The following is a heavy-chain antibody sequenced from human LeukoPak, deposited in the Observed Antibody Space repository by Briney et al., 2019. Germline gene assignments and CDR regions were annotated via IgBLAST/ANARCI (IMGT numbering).Heavy chain of an antibody. J-gene: IGHJ5*02. CDR1: GGSFSGYC. V-gene: IGHV4-34*01. D-gene: IGHD3-10*01. Sequence: TSETLSLTCAVYGGSFSGYCWSWIRQPPGKGLEWIGEINHSGSTNYNPSLKSRVTISVDTSKNQFSLKLSSVTAADTAVYYCATGRRKLLWFGELSYWFDPWGQGTLVTVSS. CDR2: INHSGST. CDR3: ATGRRKLLWFGELSYWFDP.